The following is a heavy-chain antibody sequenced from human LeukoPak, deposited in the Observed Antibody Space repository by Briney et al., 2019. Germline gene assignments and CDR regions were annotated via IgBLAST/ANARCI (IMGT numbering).Heavy chain of an antibody. V-gene: IGHV3-9*01. CDR3: AKDSVAGPYYYYGMDV. CDR1: GFTFDDYA. D-gene: IGHD6-19*01. J-gene: IGHJ6*02. CDR2: ISWNSGSI. Sequence: GGSLRLSCAASGFTFDDYAMHWVRQAPGKGLEWVSGISWNSGSIGYADSVKGRFTISRDNAKNSLYLQMNSLRAEDTALYYCAKDSVAGPYYYYGMDVWGQGTTVTVSS.